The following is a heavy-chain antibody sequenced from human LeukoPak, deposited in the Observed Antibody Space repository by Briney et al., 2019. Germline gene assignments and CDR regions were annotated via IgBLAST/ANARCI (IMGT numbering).Heavy chain of an antibody. V-gene: IGHV3-48*02. Sequence: GGSLRLSCAASGFTFSSYSVNWVRQAPGKGLEWVSYISSSSGTIYYADSVKGRFTISRDNAENSLYLQMNSLRDEDTAVYYCARDLNLYDSSGYYPRWGQGTLVTVSS. CDR3: ARDLNLYDSSGYYPR. CDR1: GFTFSSYS. CDR2: ISSSSGTI. D-gene: IGHD3-22*01. J-gene: IGHJ4*02.